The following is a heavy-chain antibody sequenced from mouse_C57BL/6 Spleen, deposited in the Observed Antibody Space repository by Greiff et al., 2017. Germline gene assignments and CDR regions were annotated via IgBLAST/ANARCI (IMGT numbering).Heavy chain of an antibody. V-gene: IGHV1-61*01. CDR2: IYPSDSET. CDR1: GYTFTSYW. Sequence: QVQLQQPGAELVRPGSSVKLSCKASGYTFTSYWMDWVKQMPGQGLEWIGNIYPSDSETHYNQKFKDKATLTVDNSSSTAYMQLSSLTSEDSAVYYCATTERDYWGQGTTLTVSS. CDR3: ATTERDY. D-gene: IGHD1-1*01. J-gene: IGHJ2*01.